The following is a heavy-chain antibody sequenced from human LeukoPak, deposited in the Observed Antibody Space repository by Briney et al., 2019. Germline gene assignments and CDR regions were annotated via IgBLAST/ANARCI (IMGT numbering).Heavy chain of an antibody. CDR1: GYSFLSHG. J-gene: IGHJ4*02. CDR3: ARWGGSPNDY. CDR2: ITTYNGNT. V-gene: IGHV1-18*01. Sequence: ASVKVSCKASGYSFLSHGIAWVRQAPGQGLEYMGCITTYNGNTDYAQKLQGRVTMTTDTTTSTAYMELRSLTPDDTAVYYCARWGGSPNDYWGQGTLVTVSS. D-gene: IGHD1-26*01.